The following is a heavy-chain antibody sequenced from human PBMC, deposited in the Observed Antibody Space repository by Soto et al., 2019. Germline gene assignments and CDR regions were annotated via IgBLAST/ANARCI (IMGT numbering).Heavy chain of an antibody. Sequence: ASVKVSCTASGYTFTNYGISWVRQAPGQGLEWMGWISAYNGDTNYAQKLQGRVTMTTDTSTSTAYMELRSLRSDDTAIYYCARENYGDYPSWGQGTLVTVSS. J-gene: IGHJ4*02. CDR1: GYTFTNYG. D-gene: IGHD4-17*01. V-gene: IGHV1-18*01. CDR2: ISAYNGDT. CDR3: ARENYGDYPS.